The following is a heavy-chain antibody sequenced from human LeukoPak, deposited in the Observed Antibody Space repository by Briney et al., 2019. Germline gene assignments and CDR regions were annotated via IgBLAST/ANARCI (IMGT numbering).Heavy chain of an antibody. CDR2: IYTSGST. V-gene: IGHV4-61*02. CDR3: ARAVLWGNRDCSSTSCYNR. D-gene: IGHD2-2*02. Sequence: PSQTLSLTCTVSGGSISSGSYCWSWIRQPAGKGLEWIGRIYTSGSTNYNPSLKSRVTISVDTSKNQFSLKLSSVTAADTAVYYCARAVLWGNRDCSSTSCYNRWGQGTLVTVSS. CDR1: GGSISSGSYC. J-gene: IGHJ4*02.